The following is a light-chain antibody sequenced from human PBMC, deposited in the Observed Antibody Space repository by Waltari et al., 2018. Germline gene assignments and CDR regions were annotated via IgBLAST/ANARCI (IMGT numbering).Light chain of an antibody. V-gene: IGLV2-23*02. CDR3: CSYAGSSTYV. CDR1: ASDVGTYNF. J-gene: IGLJ1*01. CDR2: EVS. Sequence: QSALTQPASVSGSPGQSITITCPGNASDVGTYNFVSWYQQHPGKAPKILIYEVSRRPSGVSSRFSASKSGNTASLTISARQADDEADYYCCSYAGSSTYVFGSGTKITVL.